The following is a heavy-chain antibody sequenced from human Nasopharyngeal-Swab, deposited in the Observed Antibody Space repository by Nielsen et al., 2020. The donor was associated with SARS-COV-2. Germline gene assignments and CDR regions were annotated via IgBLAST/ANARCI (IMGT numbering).Heavy chain of an antibody. CDR2: IYYSGSA. D-gene: IGHD2-2*01. V-gene: IGHV4-59*12. Sequence: SETLSLTCTVSGGSISRYYWSWIRQPPGKGLEWIGFIYYSGSANYNPSLKSRVTISEDTSKNQFSLKLTSVTAADTAVYYCARCISGVVPAPILGVGPYYHYYSMDVWGQGTTVTVSS. CDR3: ARCISGVVPAPILGVGPYYHYYSMDV. CDR1: GGSISRYY. J-gene: IGHJ6*03.